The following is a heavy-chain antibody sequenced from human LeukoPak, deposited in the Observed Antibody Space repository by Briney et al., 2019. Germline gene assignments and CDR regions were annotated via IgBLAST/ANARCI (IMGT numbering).Heavy chain of an antibody. D-gene: IGHD6-19*01. CDR3: VRYSSGWSGHDAFDI. Sequence: PSETLSLTCTVSGGSISSSSYYWGWIRQPPGKGLEWIGSIYYSGSTYYNPSPKSRVTISVDTSKNQFSLKLSSVTAADTAVYYCVRYSSGWSGHDAFDIWGQGTMVTVSS. CDR1: GGSISSSSYY. V-gene: IGHV4-39*07. J-gene: IGHJ3*02. CDR2: IYYSGST.